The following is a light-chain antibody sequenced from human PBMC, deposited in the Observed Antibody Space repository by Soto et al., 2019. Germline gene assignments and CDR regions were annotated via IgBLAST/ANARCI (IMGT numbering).Light chain of an antibody. CDR3: QQFGSSIPRA. Sequence: EIVMTQSPGTLSLSPGERATISCRASQVIGSRYLAWYHQKSGQAPRLLIYGASSRATGIPDRFSGSGSGTDFTLTISRLEAEDFGVYYGQQFGSSIPRAFGQRTKLEIK. J-gene: IGKJ2*01. CDR2: GAS. CDR1: QVIGSRY. V-gene: IGKV3-20*01.